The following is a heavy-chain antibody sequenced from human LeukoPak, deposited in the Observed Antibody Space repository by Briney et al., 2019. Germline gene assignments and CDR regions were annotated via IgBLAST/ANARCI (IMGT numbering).Heavy chain of an antibody. D-gene: IGHD2-8*02. CDR1: GYTFTGYY. V-gene: IGHV1-2*04. CDR3: ARGGVTTLVGYYGMDV. CDR2: INPNSGGT. Sequence: ASVKVSCKAPGYTFTGYYMHWVRQAPGQGLEWMGWINPNSGGTNYAQKFQGWVTMTRDTSISTAYMELSRLRSDDTAVYYCARGGVTTLVGYYGMDVWGQGTTVIVSS. J-gene: IGHJ6*02.